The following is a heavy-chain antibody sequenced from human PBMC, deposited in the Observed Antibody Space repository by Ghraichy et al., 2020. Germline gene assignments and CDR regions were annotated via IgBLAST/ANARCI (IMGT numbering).Heavy chain of an antibody. V-gene: IGHV3-23*01. D-gene: IGHD3-22*01. CDR2: ISGSGGGT. Sequence: GGSLRLSCAASGFTFNNYAMSWVRQAPGMGLEWVSGISGSGGGTYYADSVKGRFTISRDNSKNTLYLQMNSLRVEDTAVYYCAKISQVVVVITIPHFDYWGQGTLVTVSS. CDR1: GFTFNNYA. CDR3: AKISQVVVVITIPHFDY. J-gene: IGHJ4*02.